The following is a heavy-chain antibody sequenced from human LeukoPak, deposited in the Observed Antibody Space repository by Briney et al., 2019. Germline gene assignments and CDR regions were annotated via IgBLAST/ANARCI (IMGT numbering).Heavy chain of an antibody. CDR2: INHSGST. D-gene: IGHD3-16*01. V-gene: IGHV4-34*01. J-gene: IGHJ4*02. CDR3: ARFSSHHDADH. CDR1: GGSFSDFY. Sequence: PSETLSLTCAVYGGSFSDFYWSYWSWIRQPPGEGLEWIGEINHSGSTNYNPSLKSRVSMSLDTSKNQFSLTLGSVTAADTAVYYCARFSSHHDADHWAQGTLVTVSS.